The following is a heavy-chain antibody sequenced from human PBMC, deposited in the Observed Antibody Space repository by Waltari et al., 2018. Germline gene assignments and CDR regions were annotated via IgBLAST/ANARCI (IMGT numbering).Heavy chain of an antibody. CDR1: GFPPSLHY. Sequence: EVQLVESGGGLIQRGGTLSLSCAASGFPPSLHYMSRVRQAPGKGLEWVSVLYPHGPTYYADSVRGRFTISRDDSNNTLFLHMNTLRADDTAKYYCARAGLGSPLDWMRLLDLWGQGTQVTVSS. J-gene: IGHJ5*02. V-gene: IGHV3-53*01. CDR2: LYPHGPT. D-gene: IGHD2-21*02. CDR3: ARAGLGSPLDWMRLLDL.